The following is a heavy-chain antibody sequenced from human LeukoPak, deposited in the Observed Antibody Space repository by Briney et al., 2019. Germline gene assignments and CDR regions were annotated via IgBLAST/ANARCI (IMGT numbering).Heavy chain of an antibody. J-gene: IGHJ4*02. CDR2: ISAYNGNT. V-gene: IGHV1-18*01. D-gene: IGHD6-19*01. CDR1: GYTFTSYG. CDR3: ARDFSLRQWLVRPFDY. Sequence: ASVKVSCKASGYTFTSYGISWVRQAPGQGLEWMGWISAYNGNTNYAQKLQGRVTMTTDTSTSTAYMELRSLRSDDTAVYYCARDFSLRQWLVRPFDYWGQGTLVTVSS.